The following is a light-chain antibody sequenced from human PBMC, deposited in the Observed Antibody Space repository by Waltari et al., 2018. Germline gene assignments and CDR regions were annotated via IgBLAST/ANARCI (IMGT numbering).Light chain of an antibody. Sequence: DIVMTQSPPSLSVTPGAPASISCRSSQSLLHSSGNTFLVWYLQKPGQSPQLLIYLVSNRASGVPDRFSGSGSGTDFTLKISRVEAEDVGVYFCMQARQPGYTFGQGTRLEIK. J-gene: IGKJ2*01. CDR2: LVS. CDR3: MQARQPGYT. V-gene: IGKV2-28*01. CDR1: QSLLHSSGNTF.